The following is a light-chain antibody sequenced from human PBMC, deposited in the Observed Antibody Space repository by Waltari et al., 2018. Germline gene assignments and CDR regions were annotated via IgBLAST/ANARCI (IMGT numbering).Light chain of an antibody. J-gene: IGLJ1*01. Sequence: QSVLTQPPSASETPGQRVTISCSGASSQIGGNTATWSQHLPGTAPKLLIYKNNQRPSGVPDRFSGSKSGTSASLAISGLQSEDEADYYCAAWDDSLNGLFVFGTGTKVTV. CDR2: KNN. CDR3: AAWDDSLNGLFV. V-gene: IGLV1-44*01. CDR1: SSQIGGNT.